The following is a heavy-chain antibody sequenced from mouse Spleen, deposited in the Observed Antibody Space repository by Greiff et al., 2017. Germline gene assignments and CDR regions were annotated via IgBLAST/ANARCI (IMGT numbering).Heavy chain of an antibody. V-gene: IGHV1-74*01. Sequence: QVQLQQPGAELVKPGASVKVSCKASGYTFTSYWMHWVKQRPGQGLEWIGRIHPSDSDTNYNQKFKGKATLTVDKSSSTAYMQLRSLTSEDSAVYYCARVGNTTVVEVFDYWGQGTTLTVSS. CDR1: GYTFTSYW. D-gene: IGHD1-1*01. CDR3: ARVGNTTVVEVFDY. J-gene: IGHJ2*01. CDR2: IHPSDSDT.